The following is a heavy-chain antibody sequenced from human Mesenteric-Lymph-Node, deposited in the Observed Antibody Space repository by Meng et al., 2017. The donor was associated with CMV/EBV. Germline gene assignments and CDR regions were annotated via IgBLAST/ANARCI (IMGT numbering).Heavy chain of an antibody. CDR1: GFSVSTNF. J-gene: IGHJ6*02. CDR2: IYSGGST. CDR3: ARGGASGVDYYYYGMDV. Sequence: ETLSLTCAASGFSVSTNFMTWVRQAPGKGLEWVSIIYSGGSTYYADSVKGRFTISRDNSKRTVYLQMNSLRTDDTAVYYCARGGASGVDYYYYGMDVWGQGTTVTVSS. D-gene: IGHD3-10*01. V-gene: IGHV3-66*02.